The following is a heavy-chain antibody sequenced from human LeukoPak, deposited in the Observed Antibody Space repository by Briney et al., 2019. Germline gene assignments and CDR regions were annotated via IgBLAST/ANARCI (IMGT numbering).Heavy chain of an antibody. D-gene: IGHD2-2*01. CDR1: EFTFRSYW. CDR3: ASLLSGGFDI. CDR2: IKEDGSEK. J-gene: IGHJ3*02. V-gene: IGHV3-7*03. Sequence: GGSLRLSCVVSEFTFRSYWMSWVRPAPGKGLEWVANIKEDGSEKYYVDSVKGRFTISRDNAISRDNAKNSLFLQMKSLRAEDTAVYYCASLLSGGFDIWGQGTMVTVSS.